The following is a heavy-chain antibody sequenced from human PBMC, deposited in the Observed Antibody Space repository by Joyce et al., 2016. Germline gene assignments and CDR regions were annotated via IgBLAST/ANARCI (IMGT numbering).Heavy chain of an antibody. J-gene: IGHJ4*02. D-gene: IGHD1-26*01. Sequence: QLVQSGPEVRKPATSVKVSCKPSGFIFNSAAVHWVRQAPGQRLEWRGWIDFGSGNTKYAQNFQQRFTFIRDVSTSTAYMELTSLRSEDTAVYYCATDRVGALSPWGPGTLVTVSS. CDR3: ATDRVGALSP. CDR2: IDFGSGNT. V-gene: IGHV1-58*01. CDR1: GFIFNSAA.